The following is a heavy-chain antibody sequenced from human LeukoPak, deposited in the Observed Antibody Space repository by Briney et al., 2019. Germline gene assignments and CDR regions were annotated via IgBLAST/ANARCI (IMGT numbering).Heavy chain of an antibody. D-gene: IGHD6-13*01. V-gene: IGHV4-59*02. CDR1: GGFVSSHF. CDR2: LYHGGST. J-gene: IGHJ4*02. Sequence: KTSETLSLTCNVSGGFVSSHFWTWIRQPPGKGLEWIGYLYHGGSTNYSPSLRSRVTISVDMSKNQFSLKLNSVTAADTAIYYCARGVMAAAGTYFDSWGQGTLVTVSS. CDR3: ARGVMAAAGTYFDS.